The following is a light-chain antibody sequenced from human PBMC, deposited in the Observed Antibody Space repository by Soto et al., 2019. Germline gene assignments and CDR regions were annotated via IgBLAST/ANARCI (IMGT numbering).Light chain of an antibody. CDR3: CAFVRSNALL. J-gene: IGLJ2*01. CDR2: EVT. CDR1: SSDVGGYNY. Sequence: QSALTQPASVSGSPGQSITISCTGTSSDVGGYNYVSWYQQHPSKAPKLVIYEVTKRPSGVSNRFSGSKSGNTASLTISGLQAEDEADYYCCAFVRSNALLFGGGTKLTVL. V-gene: IGLV2-23*01.